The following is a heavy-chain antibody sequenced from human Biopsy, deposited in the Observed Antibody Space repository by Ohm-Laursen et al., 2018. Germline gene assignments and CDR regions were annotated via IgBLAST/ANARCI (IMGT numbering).Heavy chain of an antibody. Sequence: TLSLTWAVSGDSISSYYWSWIRQPPGKGLEWIGYIYYTGSTNYNPSLKSRVTISVDTSMNHLSLRLTFVTAADTAVYYCARHAPSYSGSYWRYFDLWGRGTLVTVSS. CDR3: ARHAPSYSGSYWRYFDL. J-gene: IGHJ2*01. V-gene: IGHV4-59*08. CDR2: IYYTGST. D-gene: IGHD1-26*01. CDR1: GDSISSYY.